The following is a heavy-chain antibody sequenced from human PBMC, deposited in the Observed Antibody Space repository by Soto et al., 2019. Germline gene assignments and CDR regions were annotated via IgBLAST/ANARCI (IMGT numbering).Heavy chain of an antibody. J-gene: IGHJ4*02. D-gene: IGHD3-22*01. CDR3: ARDRYNYESSGYPVFDY. CDR1: GFTFSIYT. Sequence: GGSLRLSCTASGFTFSIYTMHWVRQAPGKGLEWVAGISYDGSKKYYADSVKGRFNISRDNSKNTLYLQMNSLRAEDTAVYYCARDRYNYESSGYPVFDYWGQGILVTVSS. CDR2: ISYDGSKK. V-gene: IGHV3-30-3*01.